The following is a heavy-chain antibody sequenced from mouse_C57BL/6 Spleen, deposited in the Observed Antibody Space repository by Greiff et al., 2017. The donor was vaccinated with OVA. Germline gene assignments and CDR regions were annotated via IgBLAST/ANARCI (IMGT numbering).Heavy chain of an antibody. CDR3: AREIQYYYAMDY. CDR2: ISDGGSYT. Sequence: EVQVVDSGGGLVKPGGSLKLSCAASGFTFSSYAMSWVRQTPEKRLEWVATISDGGSYTYYPDNVKGRFTISRDNAKNNLYLQMSHLKSEDTAMYYCAREIQYYYAMDYWGQGTSVTVSS. V-gene: IGHV5-4*01. CDR1: GFTFSSYA. J-gene: IGHJ4*01.